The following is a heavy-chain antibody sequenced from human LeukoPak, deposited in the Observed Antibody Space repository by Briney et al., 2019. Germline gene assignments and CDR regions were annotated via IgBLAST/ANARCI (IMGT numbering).Heavy chain of an antibody. V-gene: IGHV3-64*04. CDR2: ISSNGDNT. CDR3: AREVSALDY. J-gene: IGHJ4*02. CDR1: GFTFSTYV. Sequence: GGSLRLSCSVSGFTFSTYVMHWVRQAPGKGLEYVSAISSNGDNTYYADSVKGRFTISRDNSKNTLYLQMNSLRAEDTAVYYCAREVSALDYWGQGTLVTVSS.